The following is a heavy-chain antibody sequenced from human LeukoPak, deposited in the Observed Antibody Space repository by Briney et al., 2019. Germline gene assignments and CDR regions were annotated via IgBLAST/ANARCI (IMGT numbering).Heavy chain of an antibody. J-gene: IGHJ4*02. CDR1: AFTVTSNY. D-gene: IGHD2-15*01. CDR3: ARGSICSGGSCYSDY. V-gene: IGHV3-53*01. Sequence: PGGSLRLSCAASAFTVTSNYMSWVRQAPGKGLEWVSGIYGGGGTYYADSVKGRFTISRDNSKNTLYLQMNSLRTEDTAVYYCARGSICSGGSCYSDYWGQGTLVTVSS. CDR2: IYGGGGT.